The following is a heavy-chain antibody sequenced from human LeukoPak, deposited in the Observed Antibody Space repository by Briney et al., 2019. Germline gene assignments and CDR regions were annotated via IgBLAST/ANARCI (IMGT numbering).Heavy chain of an antibody. CDR1: GFTFSTYW. J-gene: IGHJ6*03. D-gene: IGHD1-1*01. V-gene: IGHV3-30*02. CDR3: ATPGTPMDV. CDR2: IRYDGSNK. Sequence: GGSLRLSRAASGFTFSTYWMHWVRQAPGKGLEWVAFIRYDGSNKYYADSVKGRFTISRDNAKNSLYLQMNSLRAEDTAVYYCATPGTPMDVWGKGTTVTVSS.